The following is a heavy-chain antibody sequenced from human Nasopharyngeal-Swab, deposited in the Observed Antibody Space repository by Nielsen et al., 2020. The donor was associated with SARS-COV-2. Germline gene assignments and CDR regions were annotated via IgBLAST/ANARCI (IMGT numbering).Heavy chain of an antibody. D-gene: IGHD2-2*01. CDR2: RGSAGSSE. CDR3: ARERGVSSTTPFDC. Sequence: LKLSCTASGFTFSNYDIHWLRHTPGKRLEWVAVRGSAGSSERYADSVKGRFTISRDISKNTLYLQMNNLLAADTAVYYCARERGVSSTTPFDCLGRENMVTVSS. J-gene: IGHJ4*02. V-gene: IGHV3-33*01. CDR1: GFTFSNYD.